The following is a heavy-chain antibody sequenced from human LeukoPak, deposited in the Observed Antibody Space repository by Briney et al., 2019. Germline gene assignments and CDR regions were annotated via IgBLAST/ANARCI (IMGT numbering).Heavy chain of an antibody. V-gene: IGHV4-39*07. Sequence: PSETLSLTCTVSGGSISSSSYYWGWIRQPPGKGLEWIGSIYYSGSTYYNPSLKSRVTISVDTSKNQFSLKLSSVTAADTAVYYCARENHEAYSSGWYYYYYMDVWGKGTTDTISS. D-gene: IGHD6-19*01. CDR1: GGSISSSSYY. CDR2: IYYSGST. CDR3: ARENHEAYSSGWYYYYYMDV. J-gene: IGHJ6*03.